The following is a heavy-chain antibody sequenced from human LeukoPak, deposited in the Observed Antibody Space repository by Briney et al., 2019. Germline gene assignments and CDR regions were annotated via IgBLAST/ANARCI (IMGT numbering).Heavy chain of an antibody. D-gene: IGHD4-17*01. J-gene: IGHJ6*03. Sequence: GGSLRLSCAASGFTFSDYYMSWIRQAPGKGLEWVSYISSSGSTIYYADSVKGRFTIYRDNGKNSLYLQMNSLRAEDTAVYYCASYGDYPYYYYMDVWGKGTTVTISS. V-gene: IGHV3-11*01. CDR1: GFTFSDYY. CDR3: ASYGDYPYYYYMDV. CDR2: ISSSGSTI.